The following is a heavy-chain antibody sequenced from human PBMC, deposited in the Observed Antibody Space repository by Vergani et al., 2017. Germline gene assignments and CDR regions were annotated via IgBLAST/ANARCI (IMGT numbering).Heavy chain of an antibody. Sequence: EVQLVESGGGLVQPGGSLRLSCAASGFTVSSNYMSWVRQAPGKGLEWVSVIYSGGSTYYADSVKGRFTISRDNSKNPLYLQMNSLRAEDTAVYYCARDGKLGISGGAFDIWGQGTMVTVSS. D-gene: IGHD7-27*01. CDR1: GFTVSSNY. CDR3: ARDGKLGISGGAFDI. V-gene: IGHV3-66*02. J-gene: IGHJ3*02. CDR2: IYSGGST.